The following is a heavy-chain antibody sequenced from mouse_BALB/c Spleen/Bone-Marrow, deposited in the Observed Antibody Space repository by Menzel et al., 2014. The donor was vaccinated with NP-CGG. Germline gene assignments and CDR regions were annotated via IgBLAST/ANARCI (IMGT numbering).Heavy chain of an antibody. J-gene: IGHJ3*01. CDR2: IHPSDSET. V-gene: IGHV1-74*01. CDR3: AIEKVYYGISWFAY. CDR1: GYSFTTYW. D-gene: IGHD2-1*01. Sequence: QVQLQQSGTEVVRPGASVKLSCKASGYSFTTYWMNWVKQRPGQGLEWIGMIHPSDSETRLNQKFKDKATLTVDKSSSTAYMQLNSPTSEDSAVYYCAIEKVYYGISWFAYWGQGTLVTVSA.